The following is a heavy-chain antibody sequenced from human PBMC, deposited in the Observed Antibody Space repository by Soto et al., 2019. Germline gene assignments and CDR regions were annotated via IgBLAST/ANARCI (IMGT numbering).Heavy chain of an antibody. CDR3: ARVAGYCSGGSCSLDY. V-gene: IGHV3-48*01. CDR1: GFTFSSYS. Sequence: EVQLVESGGGLVQPGGSLRLSCAASGFTFSSYSMNWVRQAPGKGLEWVSYISSSSSTIYYADSVKGRFTISRDNAKNSLYLQMNSLRAEDTAVYYCARVAGYCSGGSCSLDYWGQGTLVTVSS. J-gene: IGHJ4*02. CDR2: ISSSSSTI. D-gene: IGHD2-15*01.